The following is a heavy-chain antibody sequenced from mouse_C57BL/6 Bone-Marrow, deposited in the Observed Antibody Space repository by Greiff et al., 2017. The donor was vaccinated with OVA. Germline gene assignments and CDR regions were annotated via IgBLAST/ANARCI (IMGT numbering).Heavy chain of an antibody. Sequence: EVQGVESGPGMVKPSQSLSLSCTVTGYSITSGYDWHWNRHFPANKLECMGYISYSGSTNYNPSLKSRISITHDTSKNHFFLKLKSVTTEDTATYYCARYPSDDGSSYGYFEVWGTGTTVTVSS. V-gene: IGHV3-1*01. CDR1: GYSITSGYD. CDR2: ISYSGST. CDR3: ARYPSDDGSSYGYFEV. J-gene: IGHJ1*03. D-gene: IGHD1-1*01.